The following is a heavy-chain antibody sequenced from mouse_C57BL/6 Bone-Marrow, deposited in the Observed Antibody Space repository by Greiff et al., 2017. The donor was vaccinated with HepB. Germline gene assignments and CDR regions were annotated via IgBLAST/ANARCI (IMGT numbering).Heavy chain of an antibody. CDR2: ISYDGSN. CDR1: GYSITSGYY. D-gene: IGHD2-2*01. CDR3: ARDYGYAGFAY. V-gene: IGHV3-6*01. Sequence: ESGPGLVKPSQSLSLTCSVTGYSITSGYYWNWIRQFPGNKLEWMGYISYDGSNNYNPSLKNRISITRDTSKNQFFLKLNSVTTEDTATYYCARDYGYAGFAYWGQGTLVTVSA. J-gene: IGHJ3*01.